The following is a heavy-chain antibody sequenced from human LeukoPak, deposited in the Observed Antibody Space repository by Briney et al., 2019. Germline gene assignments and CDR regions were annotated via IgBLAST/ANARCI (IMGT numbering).Heavy chain of an antibody. CDR2: NSAYNGNT. CDR3: ARGGDCSGGSCYRVIFDY. CDR1: GYTFTSYG. J-gene: IGHJ4*02. Sequence: ASVKVSCKASGYTFTSYGISWVRQAPGQGLEWMGWNSAYNGNTNYAQKLQGRVTMTTDTSTSTAYMELRSLRSDDTAVYYCARGGDCSGGSCYRVIFDYWGQGTLVTVSS. V-gene: IGHV1-18*01. D-gene: IGHD2-15*01.